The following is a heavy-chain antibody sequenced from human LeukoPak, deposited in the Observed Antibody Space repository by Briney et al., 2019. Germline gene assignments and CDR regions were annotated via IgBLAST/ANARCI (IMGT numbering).Heavy chain of an antibody. CDR2: ISSSSSYI. CDR3: ARDRVATTPTNAFDI. J-gene: IGHJ3*02. CDR1: GFTFGSYS. V-gene: IGHV3-21*01. Sequence: GGSLRLSCAASGFTFGSYSMNWVRQAPGKGLEWVSSISSSSSYIYYADSVKGRFTISRDNAKNSLYLQMNSLRAEDTAVYYCARDRVATTPTNAFDIWGQGTMVTVSS. D-gene: IGHD5-24*01.